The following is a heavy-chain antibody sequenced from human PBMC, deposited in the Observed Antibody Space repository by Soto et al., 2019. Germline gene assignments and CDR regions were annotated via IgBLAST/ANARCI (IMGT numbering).Heavy chain of an antibody. J-gene: IGHJ4*01. CDR3: AKAQRVATIKSNDHC. V-gene: IGHV3-23*01. CDR1: GLTFSSHA. D-gene: IGHD5-12*01. Sequence: EVRLLESGGGLVQPGGSLRLSCVVSGLTFSSHAMYWVRQAPGQGLEWVAVISGGGYTAYYPDSVRGRFTMSRDNSNNTMYQQTDNLRANDTGVYYCAKAQRVATIKSNDHCSGHGPLVTASS. CDR2: ISGGGYTA.